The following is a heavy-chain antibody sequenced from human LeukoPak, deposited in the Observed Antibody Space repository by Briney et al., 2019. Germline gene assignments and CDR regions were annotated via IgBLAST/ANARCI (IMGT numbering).Heavy chain of an antibody. CDR2: IIPIFGTA. V-gene: IGHV1-69*13. J-gene: IGHJ6*03. CDR3: AREGRFLEWLLSRGYYYYYMDV. CDR1: GYTFTGYH. D-gene: IGHD3-3*01. Sequence: SVKVSCKASGYTFTGYHMHWVRQAPGQGLEWMGGIIPIFGTANYAQKFQGRVTITADESTSTAYMELSSLRSEDTAVYYCAREGRFLEWLLSRGYYYYYMDVWGKGTTVTVSS.